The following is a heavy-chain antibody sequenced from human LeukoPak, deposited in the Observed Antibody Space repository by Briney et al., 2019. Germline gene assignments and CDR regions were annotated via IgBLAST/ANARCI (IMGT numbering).Heavy chain of an antibody. V-gene: IGHV4-59*01. D-gene: IGHD2-2*02. CDR3: ARDHLGYCSSTSCYKRFDP. CDR2: IYYSGST. Sequence: KPSETLSLTCTVSGGSISSYYWSWIRQPPGKGLEWIGYIYYSGSTNYNPSLKSRVTISVDTSKNQFSLKLSSVTAADTAVYYCARDHLGYCSSTSCYKRFDPRGHGTLVTVSS. CDR1: GGSISSYY. J-gene: IGHJ5*02.